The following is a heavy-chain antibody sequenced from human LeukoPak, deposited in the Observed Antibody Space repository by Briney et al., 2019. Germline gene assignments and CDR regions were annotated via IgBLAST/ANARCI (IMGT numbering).Heavy chain of an antibody. CDR1: GYFISSGYY. Sequence: PSETLSLTCTVSGYFISSGYYWGWIRQPPGKGLEWIGSIYHSGSTYYNPSLKSRVTISVDTSKNQFSLKLSSVTAADPAVYSCARRGWGIKNGLDPWGRGTLVTVSS. D-gene: IGHD3-16*01. CDR2: IYHSGST. CDR3: ARRGWGIKNGLDP. V-gene: IGHV4-38-2*02. J-gene: IGHJ5*02.